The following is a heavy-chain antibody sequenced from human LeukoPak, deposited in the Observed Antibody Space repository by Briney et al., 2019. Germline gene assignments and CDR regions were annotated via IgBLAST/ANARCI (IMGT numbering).Heavy chain of an antibody. V-gene: IGHV3-33*01. Sequence: PGGSLRLSCAASGFTFSSYGMHWVRQAPGKGLEWVAVIWYDGSNKYYADSVKGRFTISRDNSKNTLYLQMNSLRAEDTAVYYCARDNRITMVRGVMDVWGQGTTVTVSS. J-gene: IGHJ6*02. CDR3: ARDNRITMVRGVMDV. CDR2: IWYDGSNK. CDR1: GFTFSSYG. D-gene: IGHD3-10*01.